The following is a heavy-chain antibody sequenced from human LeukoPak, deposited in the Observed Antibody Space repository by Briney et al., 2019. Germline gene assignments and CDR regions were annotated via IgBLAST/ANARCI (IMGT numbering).Heavy chain of an antibody. Sequence: SETLSLTCSVSGDSIGSYYWTWIRQSPGKGLEWIGYIYYSGSTNYSPSLKSRVTISVDTSNNQFSLQLRSETAADTAIYYCARGRARDGSYPWLDSWGQGTLVTVSS. CDR2: IYYSGST. J-gene: IGHJ5*01. V-gene: IGHV4-59*01. D-gene: IGHD3-16*02. CDR3: ARGRARDGSYPWLDS. CDR1: GDSIGSYY.